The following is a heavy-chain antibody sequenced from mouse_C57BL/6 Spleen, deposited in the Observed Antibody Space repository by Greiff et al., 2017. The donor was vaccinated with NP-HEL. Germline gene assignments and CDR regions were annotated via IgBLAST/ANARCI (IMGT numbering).Heavy chain of an antibody. D-gene: IGHD1-1*01. Sequence: QVQLQQPGAELVRPGSSVKLSCKASGYTFTSYWMHWVKQRPIQGLEWIGNIDPSDSETHYNQKFKDKATLTVDKSSSTAYMQLSSLTSEDSAVYYCASNYYGSSPSGYYAMDYWGQGTSVTVSS. J-gene: IGHJ4*01. V-gene: IGHV1-52*01. CDR2: IDPSDSET. CDR1: GYTFTSYW. CDR3: ASNYYGSSPSGYYAMDY.